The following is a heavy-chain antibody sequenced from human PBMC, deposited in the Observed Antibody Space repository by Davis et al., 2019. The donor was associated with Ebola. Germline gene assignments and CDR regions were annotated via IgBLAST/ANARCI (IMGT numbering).Heavy chain of an antibody. V-gene: IGHV3-23*01. D-gene: IGHD6-19*01. CDR3: AKVSSSGWYYFDY. J-gene: IGHJ4*02. CDR2: ISGSGGST. CDR1: DIIFNSYA. Sequence: GGSLRLSCAVSDIIFNSYAMSWVRQAPGKGLEWVSAISGSGGSTYYADSVKGRFTISRDNSKNTLYLQMNNLRAEDTAVYYCAKVSSSGWYYFDYWGQGTLVTVSS.